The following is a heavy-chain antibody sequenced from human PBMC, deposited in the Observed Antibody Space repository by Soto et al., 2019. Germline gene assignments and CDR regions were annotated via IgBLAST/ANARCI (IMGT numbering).Heavy chain of an antibody. J-gene: IGHJ4*02. V-gene: IGHV3-23*01. Sequence: PGGSLRLSCAASGFTFSSYAMSWVRQAPGKGLEWVSAISGGAGTTYYADSVKGRFTISRDNSKNTLYLQMNSLRAEDTAVYYCAKAWGSAARKKNIDYWGQGTLVTVSS. CDR2: ISGGAGTT. CDR3: AKAWGSAARKKNIDY. CDR1: GFTFSSYA. D-gene: IGHD6-6*01.